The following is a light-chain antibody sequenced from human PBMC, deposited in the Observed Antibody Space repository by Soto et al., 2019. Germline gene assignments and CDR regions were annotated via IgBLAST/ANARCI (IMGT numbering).Light chain of an antibody. V-gene: IGKV3-20*01. CDR3: QQYGGSPWT. Sequence: EIVLTQSPGTLSLSPGERATLSCRASQSITRSLLAWYQQKRGQAPRLIIYGAASRATGIPERFSGRASGTDFTLTISRLEPEDFALYYCQQYGGSPWTVGRGTKVEIK. CDR2: GAA. CDR1: QSITRSL. J-gene: IGKJ1*01.